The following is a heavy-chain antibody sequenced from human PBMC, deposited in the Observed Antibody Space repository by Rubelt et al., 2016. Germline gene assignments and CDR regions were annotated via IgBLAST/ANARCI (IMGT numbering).Heavy chain of an antibody. J-gene: IGHJ5*02. Sequence: APGQGLEWMGRINPNSGGTNYAQKFQGRVTMTRDTSISTAYMELSRLRSDDTAVSYCARGEVAVPAATRQNWGFDPWGQGTLVTVSS. CDR3: ARGEVAVPAATRQNWGFDP. V-gene: IGHV1-2*06. D-gene: IGHD2-2*01. CDR2: INPNSGGT.